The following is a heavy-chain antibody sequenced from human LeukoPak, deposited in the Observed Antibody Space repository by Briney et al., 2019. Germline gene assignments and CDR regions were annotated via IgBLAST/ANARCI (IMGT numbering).Heavy chain of an antibody. D-gene: IGHD3-16*01. Sequence: GVSLRLSCATSGFSFSDHYMDWVRQAPGKGLEGVGRNRNKANSYTTDYAASVNGRFTVSRDASKNSLHLQINSLKTEETAVYYCCVMSPSGGVDYFAFWAEGTLVTVSS. CDR1: GFSFSDHY. J-gene: IGHJ4*02. CDR3: CVMSPSGGVDYFAF. V-gene: IGHV3-72*01. CDR2: NRNKANSYTT.